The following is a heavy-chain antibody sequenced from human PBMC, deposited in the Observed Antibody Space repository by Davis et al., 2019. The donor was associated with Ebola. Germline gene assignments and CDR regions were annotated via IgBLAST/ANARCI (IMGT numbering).Heavy chain of an antibody. CDR3: ARGRGIADFT. CDR1: GFTFSNAW. J-gene: IGHJ5*02. CDR2: IKQDGSEK. V-gene: IGHV3-7*01. Sequence: GESLKISCAASGFTFSNAWMSWVRQAPGKGLEWVANIKQDGSEKYYVDSVKGRFTISRDNAKNSLYLQMNSLRAEDTAVYYCARGRGIADFTWGQGTLVTVSS. D-gene: IGHD6-13*01.